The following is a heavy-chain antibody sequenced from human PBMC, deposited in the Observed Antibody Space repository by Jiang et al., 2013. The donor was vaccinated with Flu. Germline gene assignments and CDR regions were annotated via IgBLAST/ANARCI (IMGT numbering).Heavy chain of an antibody. CDR3: AIGVGDRGDFDY. V-gene: IGHV5-10-1*01. Sequence: SGAEVKKPGESLRISCKGSGYSFTSSWINWVRQMPGKGLEWVGKIDPSDSFSQANPSFEGHVTLSVDTTISSAFLHWSTLKASDSATYYCAIGVGDRGDFDYWGQGTLVTVSS. CDR1: GYSFTSSW. CDR2: IDPSDSFS. D-gene: IGHD2-21*02. J-gene: IGHJ4*02.